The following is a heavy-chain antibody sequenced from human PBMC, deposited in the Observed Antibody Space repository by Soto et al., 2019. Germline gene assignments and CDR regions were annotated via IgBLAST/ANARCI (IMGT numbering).Heavy chain of an antibody. J-gene: IGHJ1*01. Sequence: GGSLRLSCAASGFNFRSYAMSWVRQAPGKGLEWVSGISGSGDSTYYADSVKGRFTISRGNSKNTLYLQMNSLRAEDTAVYYCAKGVPGIAVAGTGYFQHWGQGTLVTVSS. D-gene: IGHD6-19*01. CDR1: GFNFRSYA. CDR2: ISGSGDST. CDR3: AKGVPGIAVAGTGYFQH. V-gene: IGHV3-23*01.